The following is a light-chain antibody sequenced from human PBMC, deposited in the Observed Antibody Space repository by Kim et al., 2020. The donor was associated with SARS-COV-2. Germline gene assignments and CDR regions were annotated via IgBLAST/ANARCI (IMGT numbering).Light chain of an antibody. J-gene: IGLJ2*01. CDR2: DVS. CDR1: SSDVGGYNY. V-gene: IGLV2-14*03. CDR3: SSYTSSSTLGV. Sequence: QPCPLSCTGTSSDVGGYNYGSWYQQHPGKAPKLMIYDVSNRPSGVSNRFSGSKSGNTASLTISGLQAEDEADYYCSSYTSSSTLGVFGGGTQLTVL.